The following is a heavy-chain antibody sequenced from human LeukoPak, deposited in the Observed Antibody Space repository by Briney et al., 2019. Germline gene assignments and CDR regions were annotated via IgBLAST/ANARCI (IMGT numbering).Heavy chain of an antibody. Sequence: GGSLRLSCAASGFTFTTYGMNWLRQAPGKGLEWVSYLSGRSNSIYYAESVKGRFTISRDNAKNSLYLQMNSLRAEDTAVYYCAREVITGTSLGDYWGQGTLVTVSS. V-gene: IGHV3-48*01. CDR1: GFTFTTYG. CDR3: AREVITGTSLGDY. J-gene: IGHJ4*02. CDR2: LSGRSNSI. D-gene: IGHD1-7*01.